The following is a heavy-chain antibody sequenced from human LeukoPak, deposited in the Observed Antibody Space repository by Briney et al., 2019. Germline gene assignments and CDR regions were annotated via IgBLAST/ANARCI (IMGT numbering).Heavy chain of an antibody. Sequence: ASVKVSCKASGYTFTGYYMHWVRQAPGQGLEWMGWISAYNGNTNYAQKLQGRVTMATDTSTSTAYMELRSLRSDDTAVYYCAISGIPFSGSYFREYYFDYWGQGTLVTVSS. CDR1: GYTFTGYY. CDR2: ISAYNGNT. CDR3: AISGIPFSGSYFREYYFDY. V-gene: IGHV1-18*04. D-gene: IGHD1-26*01. J-gene: IGHJ4*02.